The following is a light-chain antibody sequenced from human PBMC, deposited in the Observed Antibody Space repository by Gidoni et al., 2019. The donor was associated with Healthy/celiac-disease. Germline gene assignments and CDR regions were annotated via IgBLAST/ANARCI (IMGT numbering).Light chain of an antibody. V-gene: IGKV1-39*01. CDR2: AAS. Sequence: DIQMTQSPSSLSASVGDRVTITCRVSQSISSYLNWSQQKPGKAPKLLIYAASSLQSGVPSRFSGSGSGTDFTLPISSLQPEDFATYYCQQSYSTVFTFGPGTKVDIK. J-gene: IGKJ3*01. CDR1: QSISSY. CDR3: QQSYSTVFT.